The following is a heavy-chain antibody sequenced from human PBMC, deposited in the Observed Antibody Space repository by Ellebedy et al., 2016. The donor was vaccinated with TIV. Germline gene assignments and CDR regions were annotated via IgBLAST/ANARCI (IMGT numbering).Heavy chain of an antibody. D-gene: IGHD3-22*01. CDR3: ARDAYYYDSSGYYRTYYYYGMDV. V-gene: IGHV3-30-3*01. Sequence: GESLKISCAASGFTFSSYAMHWVRQAPGKGLEWVAVISYDGSNKYYEDSVKGRFTISRDNSKNTLYLQMNSLRAEDTAVYYCARDAYYYDSSGYYRTYYYYGMDVWGQGTTVTVSS. CDR1: GFTFSSYA. CDR2: ISYDGSNK. J-gene: IGHJ6*02.